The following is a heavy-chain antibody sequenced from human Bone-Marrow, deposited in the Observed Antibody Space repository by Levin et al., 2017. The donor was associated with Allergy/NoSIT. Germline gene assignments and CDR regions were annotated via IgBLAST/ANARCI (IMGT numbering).Heavy chain of an antibody. CDR3: ARSGYISSSQSFRWYFAL. J-gene: IGHJ2*01. V-gene: IGHV4-59*03. D-gene: IGHD6-6*01. Sequence: SETLSLNCTVSGGSIRNNYWSWIRQPPGKGLESLGYIYSSGHTNYNPSLQSRVTISVDTSKNQVSLKLTSVTTADTAVYYCARSGYISSSQSFRWYFALWGRGTLVTVSS. CDR2: IYSSGHT. CDR1: GGSIRNNY.